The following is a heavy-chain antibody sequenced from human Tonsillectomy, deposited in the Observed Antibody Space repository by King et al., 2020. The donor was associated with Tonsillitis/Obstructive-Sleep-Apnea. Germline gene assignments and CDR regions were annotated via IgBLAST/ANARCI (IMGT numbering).Heavy chain of an antibody. D-gene: IGHD3-3*01. CDR2: INYNGGSI. CDR3: AKHTRHDLWSGNSMDF. CDR1: GFTFDKYA. J-gene: IGHJ6*03. V-gene: IGHV3-9*01. Sequence: VQLVESGGGLVQPGRSLRLSCAASGFTFDKYAMYWVRQAPGKGLEWVSAINYNGGSIAYADSVQGRFIISRDNAKKSLYLQMNSLRAEDTALYYCAKHTRHDLWSGNSMDFWGKGTTVTVSS.